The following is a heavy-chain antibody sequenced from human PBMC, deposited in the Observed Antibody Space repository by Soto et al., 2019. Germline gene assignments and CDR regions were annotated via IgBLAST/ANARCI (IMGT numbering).Heavy chain of an antibody. CDR1: GYTFTSYA. D-gene: IGHD3-22*01. J-gene: IGHJ4*02. CDR3: ARVLGYYYDSSGYYYPGVFDY. Sequence: ASVKVSCKASGYTFTSYAMHWVRQAPGQRLEWMGWINAGNGNTKYSQKFQGRVTMTRDTSASTAYMELSRLRSEDTAVYYCARVLGYYYDSSGYYYPGVFDYWGQGTLVTVSS. V-gene: IGHV1-3*01. CDR2: INAGNGNT.